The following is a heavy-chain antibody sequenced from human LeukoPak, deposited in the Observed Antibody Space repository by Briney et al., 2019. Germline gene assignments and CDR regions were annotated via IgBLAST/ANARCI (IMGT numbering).Heavy chain of an antibody. J-gene: IGHJ6*03. CDR2: IYYSGST. V-gene: IGHV4-39*07. D-gene: IGHD6-6*01. CDR3: ARALVGSSSGYFYYYMDV. Sequence: KSSETLSLTCTVSGGSISSYYWSWIRQPPGKGLEWIGSIYYSGSTYYNPSLKSRVTISVDTSKNQFSLNLSSVTAADTAVYYCARALVGSSSGYFYYYMDVWGKGTTVTVSS. CDR1: GGSISSYY.